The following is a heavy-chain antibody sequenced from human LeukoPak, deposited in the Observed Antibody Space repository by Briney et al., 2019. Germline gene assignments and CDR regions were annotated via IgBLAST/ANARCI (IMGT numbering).Heavy chain of an antibody. V-gene: IGHV4-59*01. CDR3: ARADYYDSSGYPFPGFDY. J-gene: IGHJ4*02. CDR2: IYYSGST. Sequence: SETLSLTCTVSGGSISSYYWSWIRQPAGKGLEWIGYIYYSGSTNYNPSLKSRVTISVDTSKNQFSLKLSSVTAADTAVYYCARADYYDSSGYPFPGFDYWGQGTLVTVSS. D-gene: IGHD3-22*01. CDR1: GGSISSYY.